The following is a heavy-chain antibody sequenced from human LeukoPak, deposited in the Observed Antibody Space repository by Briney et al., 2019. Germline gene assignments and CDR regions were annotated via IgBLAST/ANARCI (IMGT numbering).Heavy chain of an antibody. D-gene: IGHD2-15*01. V-gene: IGHV4-34*01. CDR3: ARGRVVVVAEGMDV. J-gene: IGHJ6*02. CDR1: GGSFSGYY. Sequence: SETLSLTCAVYGGSFSGYYWSWIRQPPGKGLEWIGEINHSGSTNYNPPLKSRVTISVDTSKNQFSLKLSSVTAADTAVYYCARGRVVVVAEGMDVWGQGTTVTVSS. CDR2: INHSGST.